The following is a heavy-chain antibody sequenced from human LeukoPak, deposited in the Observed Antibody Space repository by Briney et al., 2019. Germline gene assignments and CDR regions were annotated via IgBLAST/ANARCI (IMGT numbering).Heavy chain of an antibody. D-gene: IGHD4-17*01. CDR3: ARGGTDKTTVTTWFDY. CDR2: IYYSGST. Sequence: SQTLSLTCTVSGGSISSGDYYWSWIRQPPGKGLEWIGYIYYSGSTYYNPSLKSRVTISVDTSKNQFSLKLSSVTAADTAVYYCARGGTDKTTVTTWFDYWGQGTLVTVSS. J-gene: IGHJ4*02. CDR1: GGSISSGDYY. V-gene: IGHV4-30-4*01.